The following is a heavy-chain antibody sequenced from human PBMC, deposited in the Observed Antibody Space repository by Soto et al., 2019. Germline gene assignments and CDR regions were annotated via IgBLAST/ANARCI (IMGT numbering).Heavy chain of an antibody. CDR1: GYTFTSYG. J-gene: IGHJ6*03. Sequence: ASVKVSCKASGYTFTSYGISWVRQAPGQGLEWMGWISAYNGNTNYAQKLQGRVTMTTDTSTSTAYMELRSLRSDDTAVYYCARISPSGYSSGWPIYYYYYMDVWGKGTTVTVSS. CDR2: ISAYNGNT. D-gene: IGHD6-19*01. V-gene: IGHV1-18*01. CDR3: ARISPSGYSSGWPIYYYYYMDV.